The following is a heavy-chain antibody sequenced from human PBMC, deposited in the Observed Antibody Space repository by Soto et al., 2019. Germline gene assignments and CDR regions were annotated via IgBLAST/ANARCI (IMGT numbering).Heavy chain of an antibody. D-gene: IGHD3-10*01. CDR3: ERDGLLWFGGKWFDP. Sequence: QVQLVESGGGVVQPGRSLRLSCAASGFTFSSYAMHWVRQAPGKGLEWVAVISYDGSNKYYADSVKGRFTISRDNSKNTLYLQMNSLRAEDTAVYYCERDGLLWFGGKWFDPWGQGTLVTVSS. CDR1: GFTFSSYA. J-gene: IGHJ5*02. CDR2: ISYDGSNK. V-gene: IGHV3-30-3*01.